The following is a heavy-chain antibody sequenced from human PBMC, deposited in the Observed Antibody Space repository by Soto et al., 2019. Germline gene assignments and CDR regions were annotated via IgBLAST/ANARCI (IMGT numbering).Heavy chain of an antibody. CDR2: ISSDVNYK. CDR3: ARQNKRGVWLCDF. CDR1: GFTFSSYA. V-gene: IGHV3-30-3*01. D-gene: IGHD5-12*01. Sequence: QVQLVESGGGVVQPGRSLRLSCAASGFTFSSYALHWVRQAPGKGLDWVAVISSDVNYKYYADSVKGRFTISRDNSKNTLYLQMNSLRAEDTAVYYCARQNKRGVWLCDFWGQGTLVTVSS. J-gene: IGHJ4*02.